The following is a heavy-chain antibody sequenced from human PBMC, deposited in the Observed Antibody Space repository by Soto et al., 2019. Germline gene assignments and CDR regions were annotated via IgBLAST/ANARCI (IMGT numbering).Heavy chain of an antibody. Sequence: QVQLVESGGGLVKPGGSLRLSCAASGFTFSDYYMSWIRQAPGKGLEWVSYISSRGSTIYYADSVEGRFTISRDNGQMSLELQKNSLGGEDMGVYYCARDYVDSSGWDGLWDYWGQGTLVTVSS. CDR1: GFTFSDYY. V-gene: IGHV3-11*01. CDR2: ISSRGSTI. D-gene: IGHD6-19*01. J-gene: IGHJ4*02. CDR3: ARDYVDSSGWDGLWDY.